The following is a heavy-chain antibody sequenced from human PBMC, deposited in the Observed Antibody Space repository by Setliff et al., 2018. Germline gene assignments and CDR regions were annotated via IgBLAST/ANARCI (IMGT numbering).Heavy chain of an antibody. Sequence: ASVKVSCKASGGTFSSYAISWVRQAPGQGLEWMGGIIPILGIANYAQKFQGRVTITADKSTSTAYMELSGLRSEDTAVYYCARVLLGSYCSSTSCRDPQYGMDVWGQGTTVTVSS. CDR1: GGTFSSYA. D-gene: IGHD2-2*01. CDR3: ARVLLGSYCSSTSCRDPQYGMDV. CDR2: IIPILGIA. J-gene: IGHJ6*02. V-gene: IGHV1-69*10.